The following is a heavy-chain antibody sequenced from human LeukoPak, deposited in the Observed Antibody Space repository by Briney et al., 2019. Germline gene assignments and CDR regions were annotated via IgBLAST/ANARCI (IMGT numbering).Heavy chain of an antibody. V-gene: IGHV3-23*01. CDR3: AKNSGSYDLHY. Sequence: GGSLRLSCAASGFSFSNYAMSWVRQAPGKGLEWVSVISGSGGSTYYADSVKGRFTISRDNSKNTLYLQMNSLRAEDTAVYYRAKNSGSYDLHYWGQGTLVTVSS. J-gene: IGHJ4*02. CDR1: GFSFSNYA. D-gene: IGHD1-26*01. CDR2: ISGSGGST.